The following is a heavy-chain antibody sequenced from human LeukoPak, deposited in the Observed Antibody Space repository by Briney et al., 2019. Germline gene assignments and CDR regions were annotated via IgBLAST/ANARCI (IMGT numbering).Heavy chain of an antibody. Sequence: PGGSLRLSCAASGFSFSDYSMNWVRQAPGKGLEWVSFISSYSTYIYYADSLKGRFTISRDNAKNSLYLQMNSLRAEDTAVYYCARDVGTLALGYWGQGTLVTVSS. CDR3: ARDVGTLALGY. J-gene: IGHJ4*02. V-gene: IGHV3-21*01. CDR2: ISSYSTYI. CDR1: GFSFSDYS. D-gene: IGHD3-16*01.